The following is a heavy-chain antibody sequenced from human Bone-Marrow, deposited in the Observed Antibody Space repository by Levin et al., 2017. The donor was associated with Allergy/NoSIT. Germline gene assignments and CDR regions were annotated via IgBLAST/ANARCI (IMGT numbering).Heavy chain of an antibody. CDR3: ARCRGVGYFDWSSFFDY. Sequence: ASVKVSCKASGYTFTSYGISWVRQAPGQGLEWMGWISAYNGNTNYAQKLQGRVTMTTDTSTSTAYMELRSLRSDDTAVYYCARCRGVGYFDWSSFFDYWGQGTLVTVSS. J-gene: IGHJ4*02. V-gene: IGHV1-18*01. CDR2: ISAYNGNT. CDR1: GYTFTSYG. D-gene: IGHD3-9*01.